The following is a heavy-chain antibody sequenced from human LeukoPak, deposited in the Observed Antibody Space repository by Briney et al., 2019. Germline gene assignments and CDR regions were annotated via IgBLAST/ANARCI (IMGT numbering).Heavy chain of an antibody. CDR3: ARMYSSSTDDAFDI. Sequence: GGSLRLSCAASGFTFSSYSMNWVRQAPGKGLEWVSYISSSSTIYYADSVKGRFTISRDNAKNSLYLQMNSLRAEDTAVYYCARMYSSSTDDAFDIWGQGTMVTVSS. CDR2: ISSSSTI. J-gene: IGHJ3*02. V-gene: IGHV3-48*01. D-gene: IGHD6-6*01. CDR1: GFTFSSYS.